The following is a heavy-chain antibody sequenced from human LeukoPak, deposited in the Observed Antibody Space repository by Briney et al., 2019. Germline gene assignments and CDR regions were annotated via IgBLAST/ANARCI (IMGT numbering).Heavy chain of an antibody. Sequence: QPGGSLRLSCAASGFTFSKYWMHWVRQAPGKGLVWVSRINSDGSSTNYADSVKGRFTISRDNAKNTLYLQLNSLRAEDTAVYYCARDPHGYWWFDPWGQGTMVTVSS. D-gene: IGHD5-18*01. V-gene: IGHV3-74*01. J-gene: IGHJ5*02. CDR3: ARDPHGYWWFDP. CDR2: INSDGSST. CDR1: GFTFSKYW.